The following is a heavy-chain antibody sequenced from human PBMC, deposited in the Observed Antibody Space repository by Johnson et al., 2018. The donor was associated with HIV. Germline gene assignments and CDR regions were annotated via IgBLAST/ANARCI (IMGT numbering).Heavy chain of an antibody. CDR3: AREAATTFGGWDALDI. V-gene: IGHV3-30-3*01. D-gene: IGHD3-10*02. J-gene: IGHJ3*02. CDR2: ISYDGSNK. Sequence: QVQLVESGGGLVQPGGSLRLSCAASGFTFSSYAIHWVRQAPGKGLEWVAVISYDGSNKYYTDSVKGRFTISRDNSKNTLYLQMNSLRAEDTAVYYCAREAATTFGGWDALDIWGQGTMVTISS. CDR1: GFTFSSYA.